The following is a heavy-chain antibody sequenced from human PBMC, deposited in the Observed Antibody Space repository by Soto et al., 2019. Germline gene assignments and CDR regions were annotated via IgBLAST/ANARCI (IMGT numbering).Heavy chain of an antibody. V-gene: IGHV4-4*02. CDR1: GGSISISNW. Sequence: QVQLQESGPGLVKPSETLSLTCAVSGGSISISNWWSWVRQTPGKGLEWIGQIHHSGSTNYSPSLTSRVTISVDNSQNQCSLKMNSVTAADTAVYYCARGGYYFYMDVWGKGTTVTVSS. D-gene: IGHD3-10*01. CDR2: IHHSGST. CDR3: ARGGYYFYMDV. J-gene: IGHJ6*03.